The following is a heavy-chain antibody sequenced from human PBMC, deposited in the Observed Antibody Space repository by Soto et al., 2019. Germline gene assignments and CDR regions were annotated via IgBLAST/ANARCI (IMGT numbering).Heavy chain of an antibody. CDR1: GFTFSSYA. CDR3: AKGFVPAAAIHGFFDY. V-gene: IGHV3-23*01. D-gene: IGHD2-2*01. CDR2: ISGSGGST. J-gene: IGHJ4*02. Sequence: GGSLRLSCAASGFTFSSYAMSWVRQAPGKGLEWVSAISGSGGSTYYADSVKGRFDISRDNSKNTLYLQMNSLRAEDTAVYYCAKGFVPAAAIHGFFDYWGQGTLVTVSS.